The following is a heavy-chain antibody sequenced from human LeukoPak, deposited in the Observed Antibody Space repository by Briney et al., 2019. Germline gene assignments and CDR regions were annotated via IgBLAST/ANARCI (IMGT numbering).Heavy chain of an antibody. CDR1: EYTFTDYF. CDR2: INPNSGGT. D-gene: IGHD3-9*01. V-gene: IGHV1-2*02. Sequence: ASVKVSCKASEYTFTDYFMHWVRQAAGQGLEWMGWINPNSGGTNFAQKFQGRVTLTRDTSISSAYMELSRVRSDDTAVYYCAAARLTGYHFAIYWGQGTLVTVSS. J-gene: IGHJ4*02. CDR3: AAARLTGYHFAIY.